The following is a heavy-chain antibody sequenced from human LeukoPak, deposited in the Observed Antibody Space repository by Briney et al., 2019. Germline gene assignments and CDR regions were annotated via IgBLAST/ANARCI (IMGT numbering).Heavy chain of an antibody. CDR1: GFTFSSYS. J-gene: IGHJ6*02. CDR2: ISSSSSYI. D-gene: IGHD6-19*01. V-gene: IGHV3-21*01. Sequence: PGGSLRLSCAASGFTFSSYSMNWVRQAPGKGLEWVSSISSSSSYIYYADSVKGRFTISRDNAKNSLYLQMNSLRAEDTAVYYCARDIRIAVAGSASYGTDVWGQGTTVTVSS. CDR3: ARDIRIAVAGSASYGTDV.